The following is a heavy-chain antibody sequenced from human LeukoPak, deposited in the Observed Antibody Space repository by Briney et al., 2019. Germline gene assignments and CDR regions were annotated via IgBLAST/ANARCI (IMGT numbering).Heavy chain of an antibody. CDR3: AKAPVTTCRGAYCYPFDY. CDR2: ISDSGNT. V-gene: IGHV3-23*01. D-gene: IGHD2-21*01. J-gene: IGHJ4*02. Sequence: SGGSLRLSCAASGFRFSSYTMSWVRQAPGKGLEWVSAISDSGNTYHADSVKGRFTISRDSSKNTLFLQMNRLRPEDAAVYYCAKAPVTTCRGAYCYPFDYWGQGTLVTVSS. CDR1: GFRFSSYT.